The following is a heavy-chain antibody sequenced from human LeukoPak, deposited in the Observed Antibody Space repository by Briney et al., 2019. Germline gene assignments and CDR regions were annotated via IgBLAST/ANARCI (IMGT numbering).Heavy chain of an antibody. CDR1: GGTFSSYA. CDR2: IIPIFGTA. Sequence: GASVKVSCKASGGTFSSYAISWVRQAPGQGLEWMGGIIPIFGTANYAQKFQGRVTITADKSTSTAYMELSSLRSEDTAVYYCARSSGYGGGYYYYMDVWGKGTTVTVSS. J-gene: IGHJ6*03. V-gene: IGHV1-69*06. CDR3: ARSSGYGGGYYYYMDV. D-gene: IGHD5-12*01.